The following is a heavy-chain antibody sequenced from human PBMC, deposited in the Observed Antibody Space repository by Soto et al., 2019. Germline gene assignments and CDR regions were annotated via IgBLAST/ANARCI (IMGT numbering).Heavy chain of an antibody. J-gene: IGHJ4*02. CDR3: ARDRYSSGLYDLDS. CDR2: IWDDGSNK. D-gene: IGHD6-19*01. CDR1: GFTFSSYG. V-gene: IGHV3-33*01. Sequence: QVQLVESGGGVVQPGRSLRLSCAASGFTFSSYGMHWVRQAPGKGLEWVAVIWDDGSNKYYADSVKGRFTISRDNSKNTRYLQMNSLRAEDTAVYYCARDRYSSGLYDLDSWGQGTLGTVSS.